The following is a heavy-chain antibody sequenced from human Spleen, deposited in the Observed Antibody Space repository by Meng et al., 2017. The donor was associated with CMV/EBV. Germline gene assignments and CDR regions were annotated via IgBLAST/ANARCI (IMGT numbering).Heavy chain of an antibody. J-gene: IGHJ4*02. CDR2: CNAGNGNT. CDR3: AAGRLFGVVTRDY. V-gene: IGHV1-3*02. D-gene: IGHD3-3*01. Sequence: ASVKVSCKASGYTFTRYAMHWVRQAPGQRLEWMGWCNAGNGNTKYSQEFQGRVTITRDTSASTAYMELSSLRPEDTAVYYCAAGRLFGVVTRDYWGQGTLVTVSS. CDR1: GYTFTRYA.